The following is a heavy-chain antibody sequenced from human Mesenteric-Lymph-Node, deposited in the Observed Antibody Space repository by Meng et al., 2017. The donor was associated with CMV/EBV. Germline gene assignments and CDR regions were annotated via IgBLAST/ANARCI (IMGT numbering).Heavy chain of an antibody. V-gene: IGHV3-23*01. J-gene: IGHJ4*02. Sequence: GESLMISCAASGFTFSSYAMSWVRQAPGKGLEWVSGISGSGASGSGGGKDYTDSVKVRFTVSRDNSKNTLYLQMNSLRAEDTAVYYCAKGGDYGEGYFDYWGQGTLVTVSS. CDR3: AKGGDYGEGYFDY. CDR1: GFTFSSYA. CDR2: ISGSGASGSGGGK. D-gene: IGHD4-17*01.